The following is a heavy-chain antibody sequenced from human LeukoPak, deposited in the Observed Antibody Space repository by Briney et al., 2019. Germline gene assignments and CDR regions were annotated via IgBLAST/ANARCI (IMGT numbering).Heavy chain of an antibody. D-gene: IGHD6-19*01. CDR1: GFTFSSYA. V-gene: IGHV3-23*01. CDR3: AQGRTYSSGWYFIDDY. J-gene: IGHJ4*02. CDR2: ISGSGSNP. Sequence: GGSLRLSCAASGFTFSSYAMRWVRQAPAKGLEWVSAISGSGSNPYYTDSVKGWFTNSRDNSKKTLHLQMNSLRAGDTAVYYCAQGRTYSSGWYFIDDYWRQGSLVTVSS.